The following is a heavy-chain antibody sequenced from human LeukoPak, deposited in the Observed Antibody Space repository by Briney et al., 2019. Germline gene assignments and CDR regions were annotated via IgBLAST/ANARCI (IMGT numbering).Heavy chain of an antibody. CDR3: ARARDGYPIGYFDY. J-gene: IGHJ4*02. Sequence: GGSLRLSCAASGFTFDDYAMHWVRQAPGKGLEWVSSISSSSSYIYYADSVKGRFTISRDNAKNSLYLQMNSLRAEDTAVYYCARARDGYPIGYFDYWGQGTLVTVSS. CDR2: ISSSSSYI. CDR1: GFTFDDYA. D-gene: IGHD5-24*01. V-gene: IGHV3-21*01.